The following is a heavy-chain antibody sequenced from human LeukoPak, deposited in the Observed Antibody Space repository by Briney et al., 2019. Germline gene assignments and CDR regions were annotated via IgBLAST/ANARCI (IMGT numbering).Heavy chain of an antibody. Sequence: SETLSLTCTVSGGSISSSSYYWGWIRQPPGKGLEWIGSIYYSGSTYYNPSLKSRVTISVDTSKNQFSLKLSSVTAADTAVYYCARHGACGGGSCDPYYYYYYGMDVWGQGTTVTVSS. CDR3: ARHGACGGGSCDPYYYYYYGMDV. CDR1: GGSISSSSYY. V-gene: IGHV4-39*01. J-gene: IGHJ6*02. CDR2: IYYSGST. D-gene: IGHD2-15*01.